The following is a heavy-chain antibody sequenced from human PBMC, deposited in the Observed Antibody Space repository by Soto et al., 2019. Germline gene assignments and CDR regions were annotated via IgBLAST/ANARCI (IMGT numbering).Heavy chain of an antibody. CDR3: AKNSLDNWNYDLDY. D-gene: IGHD1-7*01. CDR1: GFTFSSYG. CDR2: ISYDGSNK. Sequence: GGSLRLSCAASGFTFSSYGMHWVRQAPGKGLEWVAVISYDGSNKYYADSVKGRFTISRDNSKNTLYLQMNSLRAEDTAVYYCAKNSLDNWNYDLDYWGQGTLVTVSS. V-gene: IGHV3-30*18. J-gene: IGHJ4*02.